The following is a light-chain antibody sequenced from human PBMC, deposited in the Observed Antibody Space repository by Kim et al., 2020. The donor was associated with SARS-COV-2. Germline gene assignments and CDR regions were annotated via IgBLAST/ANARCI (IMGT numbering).Light chain of an antibody. CDR1: QSVLYNSNNKNY. Sequence: RATINCKSSQSVLYNSNNKNYLAWYQQKPGQPPRLLIYWASTRQSGVPDRFSGSGSGTDFTLTISSLQAEDVAVYHCQQYYNTPFTFGPGTKVEIK. CDR2: WAS. CDR3: QQYYNTPFT. J-gene: IGKJ3*01. V-gene: IGKV4-1*01.